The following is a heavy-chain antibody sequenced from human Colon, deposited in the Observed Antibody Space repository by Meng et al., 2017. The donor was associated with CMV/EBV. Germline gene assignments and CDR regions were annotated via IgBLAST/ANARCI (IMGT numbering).Heavy chain of an antibody. V-gene: IGHV3-7*01. D-gene: IGHD3-10*01. J-gene: IGHJ4*02. Sequence: GGSWRLSCAASGFPFSNYWMSWVRQAPGKGLEWVANIKQDGTDRYYVDSVKGRFTVSRDNAKNSLYLQINSLRAEDTAIYYCARDLRFGESKRGCWGQGTLVTVSS. CDR2: IKQDGTDR. CDR1: GFPFSNYW. CDR3: ARDLRFGESKRGC.